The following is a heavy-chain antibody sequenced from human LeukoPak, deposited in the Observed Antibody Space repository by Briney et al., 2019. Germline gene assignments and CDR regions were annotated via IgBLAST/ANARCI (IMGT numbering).Heavy chain of an antibody. J-gene: IGHJ4*02. CDR3: ARDLLRGATNALGY. V-gene: IGHV3-13*01. CDR1: GFTFSNYD. D-gene: IGHD1-26*01. CDR2: IGTAGDI. Sequence: GGSLRLSCAASGFTFSNYDMHWVRQATGKGLEWVSGIGTAGDIYYPGSVKGRFTISRDNSKNTLYLQMNSLRAEDTAVYYCARDLLRGATNALGYWGQGTLVTVSS.